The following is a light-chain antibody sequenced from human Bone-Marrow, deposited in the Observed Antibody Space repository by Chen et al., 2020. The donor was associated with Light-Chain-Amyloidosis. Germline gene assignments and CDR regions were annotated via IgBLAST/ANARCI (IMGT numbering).Light chain of an antibody. CDR3: QSADSSGTYEVR. CDR1: DLPTKY. J-gene: IGLJ2*01. V-gene: IGLV3-25*03. Sequence: SYELTQPPSVSVSPGQTARITCSGDDLPTKYAYWYQQKPGQAPVLVIPRDTERPSGISERFSGSSSGTTATLTISGVQAEDEADYHCQSADSSGTYEVRFGGGTKLTVL. CDR2: RDT.